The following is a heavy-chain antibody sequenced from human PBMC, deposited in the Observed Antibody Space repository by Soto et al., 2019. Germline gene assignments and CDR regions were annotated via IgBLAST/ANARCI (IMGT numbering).Heavy chain of an antibody. CDR1: GFMFGNYA. V-gene: IGHV3-23*01. CDR2: ISASGSTT. D-gene: IGHD6-19*01. CDR3: AKGAAVAGTSRYSYYATDV. J-gene: IGHJ6*02. Sequence: PGGSLRLSCAASGFMFGNYAMTWVRQAPGKGLEWVSTISASGSTTYYADSMKGRFTISRDNSKNSLNLQMTSLRVDDTAVYFCAKGAAVAGTSRYSYYATDVWGQGPTVTVSS.